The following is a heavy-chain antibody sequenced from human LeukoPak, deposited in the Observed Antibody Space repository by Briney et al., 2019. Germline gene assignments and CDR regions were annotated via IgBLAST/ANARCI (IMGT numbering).Heavy chain of an antibody. CDR1: GDSIRSEDYY. CDR2: VNYGGGT. CDR3: ARHRRRNNWFDP. Sequence: SETLSLTCTVSGDSIRSEDYYCDWIRQPPGKGLEWIGDVNYGGGTYYNPSLKSRVTMSVDTSTNQFSLRLTSVTAADTAVYYCARHRRRNNWFDPWGQGTLVTVSS. J-gene: IGHJ5*02. V-gene: IGHV4-39*01.